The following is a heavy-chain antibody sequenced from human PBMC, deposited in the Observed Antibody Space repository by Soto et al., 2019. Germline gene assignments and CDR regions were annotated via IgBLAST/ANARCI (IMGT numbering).Heavy chain of an antibody. CDR2: IYPSGGST. J-gene: IGHJ4*02. V-gene: IGHV1-46*01. Sequence: ASVKVSCKASGYTFTNYYMHWVRQAPGQGLEWMGIIYPSGGSTRNAQKFQGRVTMTRDTSTSTVYMELSSLRSEDTAVCYCARDFSGPMDYWGRGTLVTSPQ. D-gene: IGHD3-10*01. CDR3: ARDFSGPMDY. CDR1: GYTFTNYY.